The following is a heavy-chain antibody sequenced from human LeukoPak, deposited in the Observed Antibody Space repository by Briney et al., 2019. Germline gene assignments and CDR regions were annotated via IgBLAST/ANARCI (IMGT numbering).Heavy chain of an antibody. V-gene: IGHV3-21*01. Sequence: GGSLRLSCAASGFIFSSYSVNWVRQAPGKGLEWVSSISSSSSNTYYADSVKGRFTISRDNAKNSLYLQMNSLRAEDTAVYYCARDVDAYWGQGTLVTVSS. D-gene: IGHD2-15*01. J-gene: IGHJ4*02. CDR2: ISSSSSNT. CDR3: ARDVDAY. CDR1: GFIFSSYS.